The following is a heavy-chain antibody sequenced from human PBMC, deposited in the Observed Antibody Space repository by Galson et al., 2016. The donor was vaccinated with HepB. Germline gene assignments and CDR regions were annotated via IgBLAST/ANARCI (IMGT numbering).Heavy chain of an antibody. CDR2: INGGSAGST. CDR1: GFTFTAYP. D-gene: IGHD5-18*01. J-gene: IGHJ4*02. Sequence: LRLSCAASGFTFTAYPLTWVRQAPGKGLEWVSVINGGSAGSTFYADSVKGRFTISRDNSKNMVYLQMNSLRVEDTAVYYCAKRTVGYNYGNPMDHWGQGTLVTVSS. V-gene: IGHV3-23*01. CDR3: AKRTVGYNYGNPMDH.